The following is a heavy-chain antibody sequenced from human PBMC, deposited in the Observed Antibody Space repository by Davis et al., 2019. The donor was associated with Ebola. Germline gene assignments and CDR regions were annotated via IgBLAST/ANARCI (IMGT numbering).Heavy chain of an antibody. V-gene: IGHV3-21*01. J-gene: IGHJ4*02. CDR2: ISSSRSYI. D-gene: IGHD6-13*01. CDR3: ARGSGKTIAAAGGDY. CDR1: GFTFSTYS. Sequence: PGGSLRLSCAASGFTFSTYSMNWVRQAPGKGLEWVSSISSSRSYIYYADSVKGRFTISRDNAKNSLYLQMNSLRVEDTAVYYCARGSGKTIAAAGGDYWGQGTLATVSS.